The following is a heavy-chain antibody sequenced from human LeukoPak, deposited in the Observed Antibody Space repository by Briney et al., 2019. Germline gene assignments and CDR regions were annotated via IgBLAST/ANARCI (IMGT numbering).Heavy chain of an antibody. J-gene: IGHJ4*02. Sequence: PGGSLRLSCAASGFTVSSNYMSWVRQAPGKGLEWVSVIYSSDSTYYADSVKGRFTIPRDNSKNTLYLQMNSLRAEDTAVYYCARGNWNYPFDYWGQGTLVTVSS. CDR3: ARGNWNYPFDY. V-gene: IGHV3-53*01. CDR2: IYSSDST. D-gene: IGHD1-7*01. CDR1: GFTVSSNY.